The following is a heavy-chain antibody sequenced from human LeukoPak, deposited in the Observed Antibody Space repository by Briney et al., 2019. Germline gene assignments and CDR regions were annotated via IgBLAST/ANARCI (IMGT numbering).Heavy chain of an antibody. Sequence: PGRTLRFPCETTGLTFSTIAIIKLRQPPGKLLKRFSSIFLSCCEIHYAASVRCRFSISRDNSKSTLSLQMNSLRSEDTAIYYCATYRQVLLPFKSWGQGTLVTVSS. J-gene: IGHJ5*02. CDR2: IFLSCCEI. D-gene: IGHD2-8*02. CDR1: GLTFSTIA. V-gene: IGHV3-23*01. CDR3: ATYRQVLLPFKS.